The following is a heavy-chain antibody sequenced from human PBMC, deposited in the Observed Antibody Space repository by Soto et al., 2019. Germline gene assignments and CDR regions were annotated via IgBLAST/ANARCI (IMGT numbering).Heavy chain of an antibody. CDR3: AREGAGRNDSSGYYSRAWDY. CDR2: IIPIFGTA. V-gene: IGHV1-69*01. Sequence: QVQLVQSGAEVKKTGSSVKVSCKASGGTFSSYAISWVRQAPGQGLEWMGGIIPIFGTANYAQKFQGRVTITADESTSTAYMERSSLRSEDTALYYCAREGAGRNDSSGYYSRAWDYWGQGTMGTVSS. D-gene: IGHD3-22*01. CDR1: GGTFSSYA. J-gene: IGHJ4*02.